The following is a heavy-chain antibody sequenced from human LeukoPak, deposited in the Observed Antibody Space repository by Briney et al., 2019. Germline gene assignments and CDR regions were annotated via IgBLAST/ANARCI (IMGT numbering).Heavy chain of an antibody. D-gene: IGHD3-10*01. CDR1: GYSISSGYY. Sequence: SETLSLTCAVSGYSISSGYYWGWIRQPPGKGLEWLGSIYHSGSTYYNPSLKSRVTISVDTSKNQFSLKLSSVTAADTAVYYYARDRGKLRRDYFEYWGQGTLVTVSS. V-gene: IGHV4-38-2*02. J-gene: IGHJ4*02. CDR2: IYHSGST. CDR3: ARDRGKLRRDYFEY.